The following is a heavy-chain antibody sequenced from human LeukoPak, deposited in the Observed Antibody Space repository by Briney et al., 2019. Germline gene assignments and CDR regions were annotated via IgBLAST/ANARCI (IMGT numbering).Heavy chain of an antibody. J-gene: IGHJ4*02. Sequence: GGSLRLSCAASGFTFSSYGMHWVRQAPGKGLEWVAVIWYDGSNKYYADPVKGRFTISRDNSKNTLYLQMNSLRADDTAIYYCARDAGLIVAAGIDYWGQGTLVTVSS. CDR2: IWYDGSNK. CDR3: ARDAGLIVAAGIDY. CDR1: GFTFSSYG. V-gene: IGHV3-33*01. D-gene: IGHD6-13*01.